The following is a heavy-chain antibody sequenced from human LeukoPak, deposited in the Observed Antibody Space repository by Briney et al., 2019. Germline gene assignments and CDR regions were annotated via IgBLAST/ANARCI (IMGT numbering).Heavy chain of an antibody. Sequence: GGSLRLSSAASGFTFDDYAMHWVRQAPGKGLEWVSLISGDGGSTYYADTVKGRFTISRDNSKNSLYLQMNSLRTEDTALYYCAKVVGGSHYFDYWGQGTLVTVSS. V-gene: IGHV3-43*02. CDR2: ISGDGGST. J-gene: IGHJ4*02. CDR3: AKVVGGSHYFDY. CDR1: GFTFDDYA. D-gene: IGHD3-16*01.